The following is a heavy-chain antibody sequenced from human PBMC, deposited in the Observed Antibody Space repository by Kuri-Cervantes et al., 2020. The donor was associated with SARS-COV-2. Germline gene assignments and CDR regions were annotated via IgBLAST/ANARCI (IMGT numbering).Heavy chain of an antibody. CDR2: INWNGART. V-gene: IGHV3-20*04. CDR3: VRDGDHWNFDY. CDR1: GFTFGDYG. J-gene: IGHJ4*02. D-gene: IGHD1-1*01. Sequence: GESLKISCAVSGFTFGDYGMSWVRQAPGKGLGWVSGINWNGARTGYGDSVKGRFTISRDNAKNMLFLQMNSLRAEDTAVYYCVRDGDHWNFDYWGQGTLVTVSS.